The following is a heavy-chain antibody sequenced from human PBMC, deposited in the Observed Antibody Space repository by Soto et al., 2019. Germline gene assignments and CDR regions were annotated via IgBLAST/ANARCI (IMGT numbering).Heavy chain of an antibody. D-gene: IGHD2-15*01. Sequence: PSETLSLTCTVSGGSISSSSYYCGWIRQPPGKGLEWIGYIYYSGSTNYNPSLKSRVTISEDTSKSQFSLKVNPMTAADTAVYNCARSRREEVAGYTLENWGQGILVTVSS. V-gene: IGHV4-61*05. J-gene: IGHJ4*02. CDR1: GGSISSSSYY. CDR2: IYYSGST. CDR3: ARSRREEVAGYTLEN.